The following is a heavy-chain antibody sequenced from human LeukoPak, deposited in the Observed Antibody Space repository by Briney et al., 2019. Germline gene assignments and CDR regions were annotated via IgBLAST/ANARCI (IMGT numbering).Heavy chain of an antibody. CDR3: ARGAPSWFEGPLDY. Sequence: GGSLRLSCAASGFTFSSYAMHWVRQAPGKGLEWVAVISYDGSNKYYADSVKGRFTISRDNSKNTLYLQMNSLRAEDTAVYYCARGAPSWFEGPLDYWGQGTLVTVSS. CDR2: ISYDGSNK. J-gene: IGHJ4*02. D-gene: IGHD6-13*01. V-gene: IGHV3-30-3*01. CDR1: GFTFSSYA.